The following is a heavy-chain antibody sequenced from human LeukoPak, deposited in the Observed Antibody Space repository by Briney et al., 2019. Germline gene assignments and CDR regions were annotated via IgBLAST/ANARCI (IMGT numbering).Heavy chain of an antibody. CDR3: AKCEAYGGNSPRWFDP. CDR1: GFTFSSYA. V-gene: IGHV3-23*01. CDR2: ISGSGGST. D-gene: IGHD4-23*01. Sequence: GGSLRLSCAASGFTFSSYAMSWVRQAPGKGLEWVSAISGSGGSTYYADSVKGRFTISRDNSKKTLYLQMNSLRAEDTAVYYCAKCEAYGGNSPRWFDPWGQGTLVTVSS. J-gene: IGHJ5*02.